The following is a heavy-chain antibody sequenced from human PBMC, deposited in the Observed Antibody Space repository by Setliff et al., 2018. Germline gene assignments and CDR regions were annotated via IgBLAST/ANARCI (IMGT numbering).Heavy chain of an antibody. Sequence: HGESLKISCKGSGYTFSNYWVGWVRQMPGKGLEWMGVIYAGDSDTRYSPSFQGQVTFSADKSISTAYLQWSTLKASDTAMYYCARLGSSSWYNDVFDFWGPGTMVT. D-gene: IGHD6-13*01. CDR1: GYTFSNYW. CDR2: IYAGDSDT. CDR3: ARLGSSSWYNDVFDF. J-gene: IGHJ3*01. V-gene: IGHV5-51*01.